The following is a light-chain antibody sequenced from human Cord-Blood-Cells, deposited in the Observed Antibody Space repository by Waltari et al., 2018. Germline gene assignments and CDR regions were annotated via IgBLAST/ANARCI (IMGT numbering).Light chain of an antibody. V-gene: IGLV2-14*01. CDR3: SSYTSSSTVV. J-gene: IGLJ2*01. CDR1: SSDVGGYNY. Sequence: QSALTQPASVSGSPGQSITISCTGTSSDVGGYNYVSWYQQHPGKAPKRMIYDVRKRPSGVSNRVSGSKSGNTASLTISGLQAEDEADYYCSSYTSSSTVVFGGGTKLTVL. CDR2: DVR.